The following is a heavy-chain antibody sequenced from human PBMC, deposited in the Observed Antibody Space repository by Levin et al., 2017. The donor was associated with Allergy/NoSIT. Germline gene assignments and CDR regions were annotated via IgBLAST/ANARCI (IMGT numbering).Heavy chain of an antibody. D-gene: IGHD3-22*01. CDR3: AKDLGSGYYYYFDY. CDR1: GFTFSSYG. CDR2: ISYDGSNK. J-gene: IGHJ4*02. V-gene: IGHV3-30*18. Sequence: GESLKISCAASGFTFSSYGMHWVRQAPGKGLEWVAVISYDGSNKYYADSVKGRFTISRDNSKNTLYLQMNSLRAEDTAVYYCAKDLGSGYYYYFDYWGQGTLVTVSS.